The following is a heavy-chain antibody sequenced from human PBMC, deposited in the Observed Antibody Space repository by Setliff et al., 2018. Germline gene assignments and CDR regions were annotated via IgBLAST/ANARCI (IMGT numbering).Heavy chain of an antibody. V-gene: IGHV4-34*01. CDR1: GGTFSDYH. J-gene: IGHJ4*02. Sequence: PSETLSLTCAAYGGTFSDYHWTWIRQSPEKGLEWIGEINHRGSTNYNPSLKSRVTMSVDTSKNQFSLNLTSVTAADAAVYFCARESATIGEFPLYYFDKWGQGIPVTVSS. D-gene: IGHD3-10*01. CDR2: INHRGST. CDR3: ARESATIGEFPLYYFDK.